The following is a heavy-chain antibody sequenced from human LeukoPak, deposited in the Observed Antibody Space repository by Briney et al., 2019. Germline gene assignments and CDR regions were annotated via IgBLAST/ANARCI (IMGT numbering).Heavy chain of an antibody. CDR3: ARDRGLIGDAFDI. CDR1: GGSISSYY. D-gene: IGHD3-22*01. V-gene: IGHV4-59*12. J-gene: IGHJ3*02. Sequence: SETLSLTCTVSGGSISSYYWSWIRQPPGKGLEWIGSIYYSGSTYYNPSLKSRVTISVDTSKNQFSLKLSSVTAADTAVYYCARDRGLIGDAFDIWGQGTMVTVSS. CDR2: IYYSGST.